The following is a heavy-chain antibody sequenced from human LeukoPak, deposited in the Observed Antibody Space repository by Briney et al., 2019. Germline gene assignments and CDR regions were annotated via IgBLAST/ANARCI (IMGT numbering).Heavy chain of an antibody. CDR3: ASTQTVSFVVVPAFNWFDP. CDR1: XXTFSSYA. CDR2: IIPIFGTA. D-gene: IGHD2-2*01. V-gene: IGHV1-69*01. Sequence: ASXXTFSSYAISWVGQAPRQGLEWRGGIIPIFGTANYAQKCQGRVTSTAEESTSTAYMELSRLRDGETAMYYCASTQTVSFVVVPAFNWFDPWGQGTLVTVSS. J-gene: IGHJ5*02.